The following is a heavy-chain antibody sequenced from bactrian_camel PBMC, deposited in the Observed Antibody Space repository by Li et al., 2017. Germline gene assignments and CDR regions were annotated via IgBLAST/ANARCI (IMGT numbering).Heavy chain of an antibody. CDR2: IGIDGRT. CDR3: AAVSCPRGVVVAAYDQYEH. J-gene: IGHJ4*01. CDR1: GYTSTSGC. Sequence: HVQLVESGGGSVQAGGSLKLACAFSGYTSTSGCMGWFRRVPGKERKGIAGIGIDGRTAYADSVKGRFTISQDRVKNTLYLQMSSLQPEDTAVYSCAAVSCPRGVVVAAYDQYEHWGQGTQVTVS. V-gene: IGHV3S55*01. D-gene: IGHD7*01.